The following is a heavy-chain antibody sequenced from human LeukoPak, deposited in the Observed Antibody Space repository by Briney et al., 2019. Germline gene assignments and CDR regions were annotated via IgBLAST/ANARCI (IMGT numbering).Heavy chain of an antibody. V-gene: IGHV5-51*01. CDR3: ARHGSGNYYYYFDY. CDR2: IYPGDSDT. J-gene: IGHJ4*02. D-gene: IGHD1-26*01. Sequence: RGKSLKISCKGSGYSFTSHWIGWVRQMPGKGLEWMGIIYPGDSDTTYSPSFQGQVTISADKSISTAYLQWSSLKASDTAMYYCARHGSGNYYYYFDYWGQGTLVTVSS. CDR1: GYSFTSHW.